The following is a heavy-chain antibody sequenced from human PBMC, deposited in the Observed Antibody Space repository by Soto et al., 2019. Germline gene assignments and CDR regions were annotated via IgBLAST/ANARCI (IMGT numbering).Heavy chain of an antibody. D-gene: IGHD6-19*01. CDR2: ISSSSSTI. CDR1: GFTFSSYS. J-gene: IGHJ5*02. CDR3: AREGGWLNWFDP. Sequence: EVQLVESGGGLVQPGGSLRLSCAASGFTFSSYSMNWVRQAPGKGLEWVSYISSSSSTIYYADSVKGRFTISRDNAKNSLDLPMNSLRDEDTAVYYCAREGGWLNWFDPWGQGTLVTVSS. V-gene: IGHV3-48*02.